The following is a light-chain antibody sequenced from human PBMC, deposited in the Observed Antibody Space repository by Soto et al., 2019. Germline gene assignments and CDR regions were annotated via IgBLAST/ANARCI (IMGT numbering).Light chain of an antibody. CDR1: QSVSSSY. Sequence: EIVLTQSPGTLSLSPGERATLSCRASQSVSSSYLAWYQQKPGQAPRLLIYGASSRATGIPDRFSGSGSGTDFTLTISGLEPEDFAVYYCQQYGSSPPSITFGQGTRLEIK. V-gene: IGKV3-20*01. J-gene: IGKJ5*01. CDR2: GAS. CDR3: QQYGSSPPSIT.